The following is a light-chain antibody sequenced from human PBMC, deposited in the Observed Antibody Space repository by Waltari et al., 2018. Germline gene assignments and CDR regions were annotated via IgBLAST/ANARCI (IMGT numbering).Light chain of an antibody. CDR3: NDRDSSGNPVL. CDR2: GKN. J-gene: IGLJ2*01. V-gene: IGLV3-19*01. CDR1: SLRSYY. Sequence: SSELTQDPAVSVALGQTVRITCQGDSLRSYYASWYQQKPGQAPVLGIYGKNNRPSGIPDRFSGSSSGNTATFTTPGAQAEDEADYYCNDRDSSGNPVLLGGGTKLTVL.